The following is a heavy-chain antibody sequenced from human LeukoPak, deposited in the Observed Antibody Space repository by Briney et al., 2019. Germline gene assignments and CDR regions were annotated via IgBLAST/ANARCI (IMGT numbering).Heavy chain of an antibody. CDR2: ISGSGGST. CDR1: GFTFSIYV. J-gene: IGHJ5*02. CDR3: AKGSWYVWGSYRANWFDP. D-gene: IGHD3-16*02. Sequence: GASLRLSRAASGFTFSIYVMSWVPDAPGKGLEYVSAISGSGGSTYSAESVKGRFTISRDTSQNTLYLEMNSLRAEETAVYYCAKGSWYVWGSYRANWFDPWGQGTLVTVSS. V-gene: IGHV3-23*01.